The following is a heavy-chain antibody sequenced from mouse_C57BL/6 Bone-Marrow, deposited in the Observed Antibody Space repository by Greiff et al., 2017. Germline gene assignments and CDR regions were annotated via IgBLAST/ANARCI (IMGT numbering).Heavy chain of an antibody. J-gene: IGHJ4*01. V-gene: IGHV5-15*01. CDR1: GFTFSDYG. Sequence: EVQVVESGGGLVQPGGSLKLSCAASGFTFSDYGMAWVRQAPRKGPEWVAFISNLAYSIYYADTVTGRFTISRENAKHPRYLEIRSLRSEDTAMYYCERGGAMDFWGQRPSVTVSS. CDR3: ERGGAMDF. CDR2: ISNLAYSI.